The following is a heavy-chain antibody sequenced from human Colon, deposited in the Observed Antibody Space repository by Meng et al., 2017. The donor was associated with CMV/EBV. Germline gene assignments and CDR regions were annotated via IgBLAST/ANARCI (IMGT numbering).Heavy chain of an antibody. D-gene: IGHD1-26*01. CDR1: GFSISPYA. V-gene: IGHV3-30*01. CDR2: ISFDASNK. J-gene: IGHJ4*02. CDR3: ARDAVVGPTSRSGIGYFDQ. Sequence: GESLKISCAASGFSISPYAMQWVRQAPGKGLEWVAVISFDASNKRYADSVKGRFAISRDHSKDTLYLEMNSLRTEDTAVYYCARDAVVGPTSRSGIGYFDQWGQGTLVTVSS.